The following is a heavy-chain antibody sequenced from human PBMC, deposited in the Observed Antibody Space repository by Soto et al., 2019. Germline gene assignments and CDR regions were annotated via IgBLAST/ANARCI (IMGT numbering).Heavy chain of an antibody. Sequence: SETLSLTCTVSGGSISSYYWSWIRQPPGKGLEWIGYIYYSGSTNYNPSLKSRVTISVDTSKNQFSLKLSSVTAADTAVYYCARGGVSIFGVPYYMDVWGKGTTVTVSS. CDR3: ARGGVSIFGVPYYMDV. J-gene: IGHJ6*03. D-gene: IGHD3-3*01. CDR2: IYYSGST. CDR1: GGSISSYY. V-gene: IGHV4-59*01.